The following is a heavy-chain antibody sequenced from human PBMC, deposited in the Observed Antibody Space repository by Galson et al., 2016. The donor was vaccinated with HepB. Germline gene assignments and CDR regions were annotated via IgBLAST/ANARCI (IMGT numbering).Heavy chain of an antibody. V-gene: IGHV3-23*01. J-gene: IGHJ6*02. CDR2: ISGSGGDT. Sequence: SLRLSCAASGFTFSNHAMSWVRQAPGKGLEWVSGISGSGGDTDYADSVKGRFTISRDNSKNTLYVQMNSLIAEDTAVYYCAKRRNNWSSGYYYALDVWGQGTTVTVSS. D-gene: IGHD1-1*01. CDR3: AKRRNNWSSGYYYALDV. CDR1: GFTFSNHA.